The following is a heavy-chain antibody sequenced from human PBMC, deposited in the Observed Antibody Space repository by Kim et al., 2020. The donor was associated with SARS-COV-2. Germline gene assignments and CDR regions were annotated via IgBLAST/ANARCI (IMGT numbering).Heavy chain of an antibody. CDR3: ARDAAVGGWELLSDYYYYGMGV. J-gene: IGHJ6*02. CDR1: GGSISSSSYY. V-gene: IGHV4-39*07. D-gene: IGHD1-26*01. CDR2: IYYSGST. Sequence: SETLSLTCTVSGGSISSSSYYWGWIRQPPGKGLDWIGSIYYSGSTYYNPSLKIRVTISVYTSKNPFSLKLSSVTAADTAVYYCARDAAVGGWELLSDYYYYGMGVRGQATTVTVSS.